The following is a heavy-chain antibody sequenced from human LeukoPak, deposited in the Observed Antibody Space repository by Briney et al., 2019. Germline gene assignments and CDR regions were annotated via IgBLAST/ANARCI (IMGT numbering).Heavy chain of an antibody. Sequence: AGGSLRLSCAASGFTFSSYAMHWVRQAPGKGLEWVAVISYDGSNKYYADSVKGRFTISRDNSKNTLYLQMNSLRAEDTAVYYCARGYDILTGNWFDPWGQGTLVTVSS. CDR3: ARGYDILTGNWFDP. J-gene: IGHJ5*02. CDR2: ISYDGSNK. V-gene: IGHV3-30*04. D-gene: IGHD3-9*01. CDR1: GFTFSSYA.